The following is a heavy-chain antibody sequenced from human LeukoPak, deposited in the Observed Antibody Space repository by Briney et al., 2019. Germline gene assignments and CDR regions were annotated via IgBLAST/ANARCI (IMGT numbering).Heavy chain of an antibody. CDR3: PLYGSGKPMDV. CDR2: IYYSGST. D-gene: IGHD3-10*01. Sequence: KPSETLSLTCTVSGGSINSSSYYWGWIRQPPGKGLEWIGSIYYSGSTYYNPSLKSRVTISVDTSKNQFSLKLSSVTAADTAVYYCPLYGSGKPMDVWGKGTTVTVSS. V-gene: IGHV4-39*07. J-gene: IGHJ6*03. CDR1: GGSINSSSYY.